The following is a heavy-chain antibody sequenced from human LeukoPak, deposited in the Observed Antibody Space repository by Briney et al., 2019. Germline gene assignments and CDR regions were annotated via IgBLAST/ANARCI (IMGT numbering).Heavy chain of an antibody. V-gene: IGHV1-8*01. CDR3: ARGRVAVAGTYYYYYMDV. D-gene: IGHD6-19*01. CDR1: GYTFTSYD. Sequence: GASVKVSCKASGYTFTSYDINWVRQATGQGLEWMGWMNPNSGNTGYAQKFQGRVTMTRNTSISTAYMELSSLRSEDTAVYYCARGRVAVAGTYYYYYMDVWGKGTTVTVSS. CDR2: MNPNSGNT. J-gene: IGHJ6*03.